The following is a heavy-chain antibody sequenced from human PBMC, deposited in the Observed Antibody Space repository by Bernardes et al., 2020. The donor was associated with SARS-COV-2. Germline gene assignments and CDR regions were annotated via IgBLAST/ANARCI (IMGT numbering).Heavy chain of an antibody. D-gene: IGHD3-22*01. J-gene: IGHJ4*02. CDR3: AADLYYYDSSGYYPSRIFDY. Sequence: SVKVSCKASGFTFTSSAMQWVRQARGQRLEWIGWIVVGSGNTNYAQKLQERVTITRDMSTSTAYMELSSLRSEDTAVYYCAADLYYYDSSGYYPSRIFDYWGQGTLVTVSS. CDR2: IVVGSGNT. CDR1: GFTFTSSA. V-gene: IGHV1-58*02.